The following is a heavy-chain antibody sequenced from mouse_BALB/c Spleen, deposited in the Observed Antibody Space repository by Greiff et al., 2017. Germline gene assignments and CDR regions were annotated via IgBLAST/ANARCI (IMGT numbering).Heavy chain of an antibody. V-gene: IGHV5-6*03. CDR3: ARQRGYGLDY. D-gene: IGHD1-1*01. CDR1: GFTFSSYG. Sequence: EVKLMESGGGLVKPGGSLKLSCAASGFTFSSYGMSWVRQTPDKRLEWVATISSGGSYTYYPDSVKGRFTISRDNAKNTLYLQMSSLKSEDTAMYYCARQRGYGLDYWGQGTTLTVSS. CDR2: ISSGGSYT. J-gene: IGHJ2*01.